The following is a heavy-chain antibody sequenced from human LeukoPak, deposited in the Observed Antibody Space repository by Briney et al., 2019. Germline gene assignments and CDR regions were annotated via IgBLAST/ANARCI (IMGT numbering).Heavy chain of an antibody. J-gene: IGHJ2*01. Sequence: PGGSLRLSCAASGFTFTSYAMSWVRQAPGKGLEWVSAISGSGGSTYYVDSVKGRFTISRDNSKNTLYLQMNSLRAEDTAVYYCAKSFVLYWYFDLWGRGTLVTVSS. CDR1: GFTFTSYA. CDR3: AKSFVLYWYFDL. CDR2: ISGSGGST. V-gene: IGHV3-23*01. D-gene: IGHD6-6*01.